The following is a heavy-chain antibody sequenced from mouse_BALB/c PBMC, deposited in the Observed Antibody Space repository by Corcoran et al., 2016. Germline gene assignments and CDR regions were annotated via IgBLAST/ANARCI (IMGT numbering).Heavy chain of an antibody. D-gene: IGHD2-2*01. J-gene: IGHJ3*01. CDR1: GYSITSGYY. V-gene: IGHV3-6*02. CDR2: ISYDGSN. Sequence: DVQLQESGPGLVKPSQSLSLTCSVTGYSITSGYYWNWIRQFPGNKLEWMGYISYDGSNNYNPSLKNRISITRDTSKNQFFLKLNSVTTEDTATYYGARERGPHYGYDGGFAYGGQGTVVTVSA. CDR3: ARERGPHYGYDGGFAY.